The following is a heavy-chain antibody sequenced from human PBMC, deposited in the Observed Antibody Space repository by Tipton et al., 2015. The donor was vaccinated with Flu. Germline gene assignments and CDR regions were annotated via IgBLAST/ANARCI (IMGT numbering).Heavy chain of an antibody. CDR1: GGSISSYY. J-gene: IGHJ6*03. CDR3: ARGRSGWGYYYYYYMDV. V-gene: IGHV4-4*07. D-gene: IGHD3-3*01. CDR2: IYTSGST. Sequence: TLSLTCTVSGGSISSYYWSWIRQPAGKGLEWIGRIYTSGSTNYNPSLKSRVTMSVDTSKNQFSLKLSSVTAADTAVYYCARGRSGWGYYYYYYMDVWGKGTTVTVSS.